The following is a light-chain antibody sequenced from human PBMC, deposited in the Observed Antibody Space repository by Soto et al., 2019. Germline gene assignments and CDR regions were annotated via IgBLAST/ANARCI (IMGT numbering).Light chain of an antibody. Sequence: EIVLTQSPGTLSLSPGERATLSCRASQSVSSAYLAWYQHKPGQPPTLLIYAASSRVTGIPDRFSGSGSGTDFTLTISRLEPEDVAVYYGQLYGSSSTWTFGQGTKVEIK. CDR1: QSVSSAY. J-gene: IGKJ1*01. V-gene: IGKV3-20*01. CDR3: QLYGSSSTWT. CDR2: AAS.